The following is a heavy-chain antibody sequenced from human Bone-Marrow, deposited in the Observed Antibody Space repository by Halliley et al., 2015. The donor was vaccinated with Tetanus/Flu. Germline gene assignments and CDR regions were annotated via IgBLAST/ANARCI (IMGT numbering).Heavy chain of an antibody. Sequence: SFFINYAASVKGRFTVSRDNGKNSLFLQMNGLRAEDTAVYYCARIWEQFVSGTQYYYGFDVWGQGTTVTVSS. V-gene: IGHV3-21*06. D-gene: IGHD6-6*01. CDR2: SFFI. J-gene: IGHJ6*02. CDR3: ARIWEQFVSGTQYYYGFDV.